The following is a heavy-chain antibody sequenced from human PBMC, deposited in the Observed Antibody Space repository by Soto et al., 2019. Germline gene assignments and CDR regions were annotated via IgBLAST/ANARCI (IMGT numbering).Heavy chain of an antibody. CDR1: GFPFSMYA. J-gene: IGHJ6*02. Sequence: GSLRLSCAASGFPFSMYAMIWVRQAPGKGLEWVSSISGSVDRTYYADSVKGRFTISRDNSKKTVYLEMSSLRVEDTAVYHCAKSPSRAPYGMDVWGQGTTVTVS. CDR2: ISGSVDRT. CDR3: AKSPSRAPYGMDV. V-gene: IGHV3-23*01. D-gene: IGHD6-6*01.